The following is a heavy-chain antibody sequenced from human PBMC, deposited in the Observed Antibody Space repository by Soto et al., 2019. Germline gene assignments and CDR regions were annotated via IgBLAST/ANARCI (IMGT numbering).Heavy chain of an antibody. CDR2: IYYSGST. CDR3: ARHVGSGSCALYDC. V-gene: IGHV4-59*08. Sequence: QVQLQESGPGLVKPSATLSLTCTVSGGSISSYYWSWIRQPPGKGLEWIGYIYYSGSTNYNPSLKSRVTISVDTSKNKFSLKLSAVTAADTAVYYCARHVGSGSCALYDCWGQGTLVTVSS. CDR1: GGSISSYY. J-gene: IGHJ4*02. D-gene: IGHD5-12*01.